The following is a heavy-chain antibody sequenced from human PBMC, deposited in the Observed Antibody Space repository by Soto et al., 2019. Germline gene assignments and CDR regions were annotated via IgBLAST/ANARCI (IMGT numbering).Heavy chain of an antibody. Sequence: QVQLVQSGAEVKKPGASVKVSCKASGYTFTSYDINWVRQATGQGLEWMGWMNPNSGNTGYAQKFQGRVTMTRNTSISTAYMELSSLRSEDTAVYYCARGFLYDSSGYQDAFDIWGQGKMVTVSS. CDR3: ARGFLYDSSGYQDAFDI. CDR1: GYTFTSYD. D-gene: IGHD3-22*01. CDR2: MNPNSGNT. V-gene: IGHV1-8*01. J-gene: IGHJ3*02.